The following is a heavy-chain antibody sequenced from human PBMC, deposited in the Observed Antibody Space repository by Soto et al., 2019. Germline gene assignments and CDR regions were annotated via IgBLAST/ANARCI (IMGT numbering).Heavy chain of an antibody. D-gene: IGHD2-2*01. J-gene: IGHJ6*02. CDR3: ARVYQLLWVGYYYGMDV. V-gene: IGHV3-33*01. CDR2: IWYDGSNK. CDR1: GFTFSSYG. Sequence: QVQLVESGGGVVQPGRSLRLSCAASGFTFSSYGMHWVRQAPGKGLDWVAVIWYDGSNKYYADSVKGRFTISRDNSKNTLYLQMNSLRAEDTAVYYCARVYQLLWVGYYYGMDVWGQGTTVTVSS.